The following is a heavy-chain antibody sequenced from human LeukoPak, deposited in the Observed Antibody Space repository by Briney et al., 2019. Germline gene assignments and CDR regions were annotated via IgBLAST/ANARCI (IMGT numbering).Heavy chain of an antibody. D-gene: IGHD2-21*02. Sequence: SETLSLTCTVSSGSISSGTYYWSWIRQPAGKGLEWIGYIYYSGSTNYNPSLKSRVTISVDTSKNQFSLKLSSVTAADTAVYYCARGARWGPVDYWGQGTLVTVSS. V-gene: IGHV4-61*10. CDR3: ARGARWGPVDY. J-gene: IGHJ4*02. CDR1: SGSISSGTYY. CDR2: IYYSGST.